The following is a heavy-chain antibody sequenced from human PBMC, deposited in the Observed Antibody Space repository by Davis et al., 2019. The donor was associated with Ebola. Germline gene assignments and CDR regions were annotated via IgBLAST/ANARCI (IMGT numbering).Heavy chain of an antibody. CDR3: ASATDCSSTSCPNNWFDP. V-gene: IGHV4-34*01. J-gene: IGHJ5*02. D-gene: IGHD2-2*01. CDR2: INHSGST. Sequence: SQTLSLTCAVYGGSFSGYYWSWIRQPPGKGLEWLGEINHSGSTNYNPSLKSRVTISVDTSKNQFSLKLSSVTAADTAVYYCASATDCSSTSCPNNWFDPWGQGTLVTVSS. CDR1: GGSFSGYY.